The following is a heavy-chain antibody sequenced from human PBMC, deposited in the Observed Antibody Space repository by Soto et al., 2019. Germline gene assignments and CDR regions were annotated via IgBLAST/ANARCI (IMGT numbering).Heavy chain of an antibody. CDR3: AKGVGFILAA. D-gene: IGHD3-10*01. V-gene: IGHV3-53*02. CDR2: TNTGGTT. J-gene: IGHJ6*02. CDR1: GFTVNYNY. Sequence: EVQVLATGGGLIQPGGSLRLSCAASGFTVNYNYMSWVRQAPGEGLQWVSITNTGGTTYYADSVKGRFTVSRDNSKNTLYLQMNSLRAEDTAVYYCAKGVGFILAAWGQGTTVSVSS.